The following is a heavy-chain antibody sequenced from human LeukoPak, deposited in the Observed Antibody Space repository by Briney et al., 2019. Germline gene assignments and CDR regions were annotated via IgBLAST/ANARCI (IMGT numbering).Heavy chain of an antibody. Sequence: PSETLSLTCTVSGGSISSYFWSWIRQPAGKGLEWIGRIYTSGNTDYNPSLKSLVTMSVDTSKNQFSLKLNSVTAADTAVYYCARTTSSSHWYFDLWGRGALVTVSS. J-gene: IGHJ2*01. CDR3: ARTTSSSHWYFDL. V-gene: IGHV4-4*07. D-gene: IGHD6-6*01. CDR1: GGSISSYF. CDR2: IYTSGNT.